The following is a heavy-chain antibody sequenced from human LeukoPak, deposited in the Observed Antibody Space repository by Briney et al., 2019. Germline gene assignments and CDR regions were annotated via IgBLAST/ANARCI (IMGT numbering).Heavy chain of an antibody. CDR2: IRYDGSNK. CDR3: AKALDYYDSSGADY. J-gene: IGHJ4*02. Sequence: GGSLRLSCAASGFTFSNYGMHWVRQAPGKGLEWVAFIRYDGSNKYYADSVKGRFTISRDNSKNTLYLHMNSLRAEDTAVYYCAKALDYYDSSGADYWGQGTLVTVSS. V-gene: IGHV3-30*02. D-gene: IGHD3-22*01. CDR1: GFTFSNYG.